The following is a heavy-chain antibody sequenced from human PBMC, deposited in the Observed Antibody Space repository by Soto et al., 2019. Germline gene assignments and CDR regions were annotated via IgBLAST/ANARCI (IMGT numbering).Heavy chain of an antibody. CDR3: ARDLVVGATGNYYYYYGMDV. Sequence: SETLSLTCAVSGGSISSSNWWSWVRQPPGKGLEWIGEIYHSGSTNYNPSLKSRVTISVDKSKNQFSLKLSSVTAADTAVYYCARDLVVGATGNYYYYYGMDVWGQGTTVTVSS. J-gene: IGHJ6*02. CDR2: IYHSGST. V-gene: IGHV4-4*02. D-gene: IGHD1-26*01. CDR1: GGSISSSNW.